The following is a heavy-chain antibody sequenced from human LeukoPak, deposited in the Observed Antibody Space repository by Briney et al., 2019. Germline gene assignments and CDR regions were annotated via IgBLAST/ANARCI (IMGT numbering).Heavy chain of an antibody. Sequence: GGSLRLSCAASGFTFSSYNMNWVRQAPGKGLEWVSYISSSSSTIYYADSVKGRFTISRDNSKNTLYLQMNSLRAEDTAVYYCARGGPGIYYGSGSPSDYWGQGTLVTVSS. CDR3: ARGGPGIYYGSGSPSDY. CDR1: GFTFSSYN. V-gene: IGHV3-48*01. D-gene: IGHD3-10*01. CDR2: ISSSSSTI. J-gene: IGHJ4*02.